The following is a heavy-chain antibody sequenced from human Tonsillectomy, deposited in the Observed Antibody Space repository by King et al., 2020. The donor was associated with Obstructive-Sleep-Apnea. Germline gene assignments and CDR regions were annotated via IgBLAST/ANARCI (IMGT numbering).Heavy chain of an antibody. Sequence: VQLVESGGGLVQPGRSLRLSCAASGFTFDDYGMHWVRQAPGKGLEWVSGINWNSGSIGSADSVKGRFIISRDNAKKSLFLQMNSLRPEDTAFYYCAKDGSSGWYSPTDFWGQGTLVTVSS. D-gene: IGHD6-19*01. CDR2: INWNSGSI. V-gene: IGHV3-9*01. CDR3: AKDGSSGWYSPTDF. J-gene: IGHJ4*02. CDR1: GFTFDDYG.